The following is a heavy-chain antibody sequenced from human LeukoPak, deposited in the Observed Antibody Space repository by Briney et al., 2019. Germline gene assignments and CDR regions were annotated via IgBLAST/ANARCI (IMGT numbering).Heavy chain of an antibody. CDR3: AKDGQYCSSTSCYRSQYPYYFDY. J-gene: IGHJ4*02. Sequence: GGSLRLSCAASGFTFDDYAMHWVRQAPGKGLEWVSGISWNSGSIGYADSVKGRFTISRDNAKNSLYLQMNSLRAEDTALYYCAKDGQYCSSTSCYRSQYPYYFDYWGQGTLVTVSS. CDR1: GFTFDDYA. D-gene: IGHD2-2*01. V-gene: IGHV3-9*01. CDR2: ISWNSGSI.